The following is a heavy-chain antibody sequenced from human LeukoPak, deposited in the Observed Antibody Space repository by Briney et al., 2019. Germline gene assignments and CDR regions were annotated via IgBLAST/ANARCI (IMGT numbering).Heavy chain of an antibody. V-gene: IGHV1-24*01. CDR3: AADRGDYSGSYWTAFDI. Sequence: ASVKVSCKVSEYTLNELSMHWVRQAPGNGLEWLGGFEPEDGEIIYAQKFQGRVTMSDDTSTDTAYMELGSLRSDDTAVYYCAADRGDYSGSYWTAFDIWGQGTMVTVSS. CDR1: EYTLNELS. D-gene: IGHD1-26*01. CDR2: FEPEDGEI. J-gene: IGHJ3*02.